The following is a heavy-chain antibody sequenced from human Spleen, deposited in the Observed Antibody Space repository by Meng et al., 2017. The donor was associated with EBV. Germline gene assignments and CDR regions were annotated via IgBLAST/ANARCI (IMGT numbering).Heavy chain of an antibody. D-gene: IGHD1-14*01. J-gene: IGHJ4*02. CDR3: SRDLAGSDDY. CDR2: TNEDGATT. CDR1: GFSCSSYW. Sequence: EVQLGAAGGSLVPPGGSLRLSFGASGFSCSSYWMHWVRQAPGKGLVWVSRTNEDGATTTYADSVRGRFTISRDNAKNTLYLQMNSLRAEDTAVYYCSRDLAGSDDYWGQGTLVTVSS. V-gene: IGHV3-74*01.